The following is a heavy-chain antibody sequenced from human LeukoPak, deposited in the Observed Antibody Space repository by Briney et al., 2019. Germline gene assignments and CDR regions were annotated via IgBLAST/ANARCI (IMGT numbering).Heavy chain of an antibody. D-gene: IGHD6-19*01. CDR1: GFTFYDYG. Sequence: GGSLRLSCAASGFTFYDYGMSWVRQAPGKGLEWVSGINWNGGSTGYADSVKGRFTISRDNAKNSLYLQMNSLRAEDTALYYCARVPYSSGWYGGYYFDYWGQGTLVTVSS. CDR3: ARVPYSSGWYGGYYFDY. V-gene: IGHV3-20*04. J-gene: IGHJ4*02. CDR2: INWNGGST.